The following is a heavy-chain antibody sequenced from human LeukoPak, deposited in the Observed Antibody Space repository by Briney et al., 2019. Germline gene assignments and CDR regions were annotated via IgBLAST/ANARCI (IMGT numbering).Heavy chain of an antibody. J-gene: IGHJ4*02. D-gene: IGHD3-10*01. V-gene: IGHV3-21*01. CDR1: GFTFSSYS. CDR2: ISSSSSYI. Sequence: GGSLRLSCAASGFTFSSYSMNWVRQAPGKGLEWVSSISSSSSYIYYADSVKGRFTISRDNAKNSLYLQMNSLRAEDTAVYYCARKLLWFGELDGPFDYWGQGTLVTVSS. CDR3: ARKLLWFGELDGPFDY.